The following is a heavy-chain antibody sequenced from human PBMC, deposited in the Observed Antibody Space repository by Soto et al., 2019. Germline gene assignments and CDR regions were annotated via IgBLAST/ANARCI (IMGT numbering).Heavy chain of an antibody. V-gene: IGHV3-23*01. J-gene: IGHJ3*02. CDR1: GFIFGNYM. D-gene: IGHD2-15*01. CDR2: IRDGGEST. Sequence: EVQLLESGGGLVQPGESLRLSCAFSGFIFGNYMMTWVRQAPGKGLEWVSTIRDGGESTYYADSVKGRFTISRDNSKNTVFLQMDSRGVEDTAVYYCAPHGRCSGGSCHYDAFDIRGQGTMVTVSS. CDR3: APHGRCSGGSCHYDAFDI.